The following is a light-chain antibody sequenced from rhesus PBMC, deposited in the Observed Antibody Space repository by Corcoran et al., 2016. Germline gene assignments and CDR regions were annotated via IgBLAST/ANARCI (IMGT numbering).Light chain of an antibody. CDR3: QKYSSSPFT. CDR1: QSVSSY. V-gene: IGKV3-53*01. Sequence: QVILTQSPATLSLSPGERAPLSCRASQSVSSYFAWYQQKPWQAPRLLIYGASSMATGIPDRVSGSGSGTEFTLTSSSLEPEDVAVYYGQKYSSSPFTFGPGTKLDIK. J-gene: IGKJ3*01. CDR2: GAS.